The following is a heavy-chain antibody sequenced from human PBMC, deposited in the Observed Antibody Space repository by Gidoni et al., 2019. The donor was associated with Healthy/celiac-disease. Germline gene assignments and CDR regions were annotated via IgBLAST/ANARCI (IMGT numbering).Heavy chain of an antibody. J-gene: IGHJ4*02. CDR2: SSGSGGST. V-gene: IGHV3-23*01. CDR1: GFPFSSYA. D-gene: IGHD3-10*01. Sequence: EVQLFESGGCLVQPGGSLRISRSAPGFPFSSYAMGWVRQAPGKGLVWVSGSSGSGGSTYYADSVKGRFTISRDKSKNTLYLQMNSLGAEDTAGDYCANHYYGSGVFDYWGQGTLVTVSS. CDR3: ANHYYGSGVFDY.